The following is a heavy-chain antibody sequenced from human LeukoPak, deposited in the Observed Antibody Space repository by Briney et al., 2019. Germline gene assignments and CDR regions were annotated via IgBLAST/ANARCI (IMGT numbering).Heavy chain of an antibody. Sequence: ASVKVSCKASGYTFTDYYIHWVRQAPGQGLEWMGWINPNSGGTNYAQKLQGRVTMTTDTSTSTAYMELRSLRSDDTAVYYCARDNIRDIVGATTGFDPWGQGTLVTVSS. D-gene: IGHD1-26*01. CDR1: GYTFTDYY. CDR2: INPNSGGT. CDR3: ARDNIRDIVGATTGFDP. V-gene: IGHV1-2*02. J-gene: IGHJ5*02.